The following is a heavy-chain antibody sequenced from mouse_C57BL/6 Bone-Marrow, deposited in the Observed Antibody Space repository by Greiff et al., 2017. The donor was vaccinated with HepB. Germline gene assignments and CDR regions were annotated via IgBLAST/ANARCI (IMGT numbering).Heavy chain of an antibody. D-gene: IGHD2-3*01. V-gene: IGHV1-64*01. CDR3: ARSGWFTRAMDY. CDR2: IHPNSGST. J-gene: IGHJ4*01. CDR1: GYTFTSYW. Sequence: VKLQQPGAELVKPGASVKLSCKASGYTFTSYWMHWVKQRPGQGLEWIGMIHPNSGSTNYNEKFKSKATLTVDKSSSTAYMQLSSLTSEDSAVYYCARSGWFTRAMDYWGQGTSVTVSS.